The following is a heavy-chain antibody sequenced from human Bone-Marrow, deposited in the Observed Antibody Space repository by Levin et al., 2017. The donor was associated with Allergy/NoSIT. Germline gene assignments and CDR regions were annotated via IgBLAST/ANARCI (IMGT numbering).Heavy chain of an antibody. J-gene: IGHJ6*02. CDR1: GFDFSTFH. V-gene: IGHV3-21*06. CDR2: ISGSSSYI. Sequence: GWSLRLSCAASGFDFSTFHIHWVRQAPGKGLEWVSSISGSSSYIYYAESVRGRFTISRDNAKNSLYLQMTGLRVEDTAVYYCARLGTTFGTFLIEYYHGLDVWGQGTTVNVSS. D-gene: IGHD3-3*01. CDR3: ARLGTTFGTFLIEYYHGLDV.